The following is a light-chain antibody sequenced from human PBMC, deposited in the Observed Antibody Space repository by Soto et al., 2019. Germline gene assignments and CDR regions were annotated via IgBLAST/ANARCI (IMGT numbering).Light chain of an antibody. Sequence: EIVLTQSPDTLSLSPVERATLSCRASQSVGSNYLAWYQQKPGQAPRLLIYGASTRATGIPARFSGSGSGTEFTLTISSLQPDDFATYYCQQYNNYSTFGQGTKVDIK. CDR1: QSVGSNY. CDR2: GAS. CDR3: QQYNNYST. V-gene: IGKV3-15*01. J-gene: IGKJ1*01.